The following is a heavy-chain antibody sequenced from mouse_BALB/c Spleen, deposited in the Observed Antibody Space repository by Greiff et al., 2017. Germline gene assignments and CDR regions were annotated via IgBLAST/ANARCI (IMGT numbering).Heavy chain of an antibody. CDR1: GFTFSSYG. Sequence: DVQLVESGGGLVQPGGSLKLSCAASGFTFSSYGMSWVRQTPDKRLELVATINSNGGSTYYPDSVKGRFTISRDNAKNTLYLQMSSLKSEDTAMYYCARDRDYGSSLYAMDYWGQGTSVTVSS. J-gene: IGHJ4*01. CDR2: INSNGGST. CDR3: ARDRDYGSSLYAMDY. D-gene: IGHD1-1*01. V-gene: IGHV5-6-3*01.